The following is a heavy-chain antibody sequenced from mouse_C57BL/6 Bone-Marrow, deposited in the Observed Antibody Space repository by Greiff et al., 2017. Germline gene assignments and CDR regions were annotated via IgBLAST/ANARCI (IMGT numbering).Heavy chain of an antibody. Sequence: DVMLVESGGDLVKPGGSLKLSCAASGFTFSSYGMSWVRQTPDKRLEWVATISSGGSYTYYPDSVKGRFTISRDNAKNTLYLQMSSLKSEDTAMYYCARPLWLGFAYWGQGTLVTVSA. CDR3: ARPLWLGFAY. J-gene: IGHJ3*01. CDR2: ISSGGSYT. CDR1: GFTFSSYG. V-gene: IGHV5-6*02. D-gene: IGHD2-2*01.